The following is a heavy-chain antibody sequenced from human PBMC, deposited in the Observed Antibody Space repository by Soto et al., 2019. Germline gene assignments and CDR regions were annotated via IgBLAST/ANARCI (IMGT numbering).Heavy chain of an antibody. CDR2: IKYDESEK. J-gene: IGHJ6*02. Sequence: EVQLVESGGGLVQPGGSLRLSCVASGFTFRTYWMAWVRQAPGKGLEWVANIKYDESEKYYVDSVKGRFTVSRDNARNSLFVQMNSLRAEDTAVYYCARVSTEIFYGMDVWGQGTTVTVSS. V-gene: IGHV3-7*05. CDR3: ARVSTEIFYGMDV. CDR1: GFTFRTYW. D-gene: IGHD3-9*01.